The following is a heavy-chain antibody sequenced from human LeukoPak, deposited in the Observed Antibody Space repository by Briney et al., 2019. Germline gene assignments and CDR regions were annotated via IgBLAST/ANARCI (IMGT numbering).Heavy chain of an antibody. Sequence: ASVNVSCKSSGYTFTGYYMHWVRQAPGRGLEWMGWINPNSGVTDFAQRFQGRVTMTRDTSISTAYMELSRLTSDDTAVYYCARGLLYCYYCMDVWGKGTTVTISS. CDR2: INPNSGVT. V-gene: IGHV1-2*02. CDR1: GYTFTGYY. CDR3: ARGLLYCYYCMDV. J-gene: IGHJ6*03.